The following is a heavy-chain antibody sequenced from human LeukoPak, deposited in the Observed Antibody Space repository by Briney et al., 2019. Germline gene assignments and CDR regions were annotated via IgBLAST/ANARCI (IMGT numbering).Heavy chain of an antibody. CDR1: GFTFSSNV. CDR3: AKKGSRSSWYYFDY. Sequence: LTGGSLRLSCAASGFTFSSNVMNWVRQAPGKGLEWVSAISAGGATTYYADSVRGRFTISRDNSKNTLYLQMNSLRAEDTAVYYCAKKGSRSSWYYFDYWGQGTLVTVSS. J-gene: IGHJ4*02. CDR2: ISAGGATT. V-gene: IGHV3-23*01. D-gene: IGHD6-13*01.